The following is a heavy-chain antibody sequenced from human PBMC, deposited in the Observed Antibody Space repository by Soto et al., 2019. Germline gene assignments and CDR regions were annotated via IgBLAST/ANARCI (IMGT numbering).Heavy chain of an antibody. CDR2: ILVDGRT. CDR1: GFTFSSYW. D-gene: IGHD2-8*02. CDR3: AKATPTGGGAFDI. V-gene: IGHV3-23*01. Sequence: GGSLRLSCAASGFTFSSYWMSWVRQAPGKGLEWVSTILVDGRTFYVDSVKGRFTISRDSSQNTVYLQMNSLTAGDTALYYCAKATPTGGGAFDICGQGTMVTVSS. J-gene: IGHJ3*02.